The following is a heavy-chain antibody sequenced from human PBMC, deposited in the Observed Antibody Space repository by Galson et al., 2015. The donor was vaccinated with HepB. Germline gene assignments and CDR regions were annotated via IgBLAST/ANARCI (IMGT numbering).Heavy chain of an antibody. CDR3: ARLGGIAVAGLDY. D-gene: IGHD6-19*01. CDR2: IYYSGST. CDR1: GGSISSSSYY. V-gene: IGHV4-39*01. J-gene: IGHJ4*02. Sequence: LSLTCTVSGGSISSSSYYWGWIRQPPGKGLEWIGSIYYSGSTYYNPSLKSRVTISVDTSKNQFSLKLSSVTAADTAVYYCARLGGIAVAGLDYWGQGTLVTVSS.